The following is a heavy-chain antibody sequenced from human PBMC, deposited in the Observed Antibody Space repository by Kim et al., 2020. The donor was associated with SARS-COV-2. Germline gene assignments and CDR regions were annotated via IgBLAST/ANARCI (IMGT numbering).Heavy chain of an antibody. J-gene: IGHJ6*02. CDR3: ARTVEMATITRRYHCYGMDV. CDR2: IDWDDDK. Sequence: SGPTLVNPTQTLTLTCTFSGFSLSTSGMCVSWIRQPPGKALEWLALIDWDDDKYYSTSLKTRLTISKDTSKNQVVLTMTNMDPVDTATYYCARTVEMATITRRYHCYGMDVWGQGTTVTVSS. D-gene: IGHD5-12*01. CDR1: GFSLSTSGMC. V-gene: IGHV2-70*01.